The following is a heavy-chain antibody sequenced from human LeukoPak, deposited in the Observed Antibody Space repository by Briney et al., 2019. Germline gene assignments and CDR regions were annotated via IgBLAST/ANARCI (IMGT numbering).Heavy chain of an antibody. J-gene: IGHJ4*02. Sequence: GRPLRLSCAASGFTFSSYGMHWVRQAPGKGLEWVAVISYDGSNKYYADSVKGRFTISRDNSKNTLYLQMNSLRAEDTAVYYCAKDPRRVYSGYGDYWGQGTLVTVSS. D-gene: IGHD5-12*01. V-gene: IGHV3-30*18. CDR3: AKDPRRVYSGYGDY. CDR2: ISYDGSNK. CDR1: GFTFSSYG.